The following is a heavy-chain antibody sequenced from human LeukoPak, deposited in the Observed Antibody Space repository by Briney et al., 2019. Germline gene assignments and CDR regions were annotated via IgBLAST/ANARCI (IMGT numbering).Heavy chain of an antibody. CDR3: TRGDRGYAESLY. V-gene: IGHV3-7*02. CDR2: IKEDGNED. Sequence: GGSLRLSCTVSGFSFREHWMSWVRQAPGKGLEWVGNIKEDGNEDYYVDSVEGRFVIFRDNAKNSLYLQMHSLRAEDTAVYYCTRGDRGYAESLYWGRGTLVTVSP. CDR1: GFSFREHW. J-gene: IGHJ4*02. D-gene: IGHD5-12*01.